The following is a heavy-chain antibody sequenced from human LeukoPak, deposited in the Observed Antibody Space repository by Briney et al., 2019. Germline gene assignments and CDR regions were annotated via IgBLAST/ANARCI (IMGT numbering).Heavy chain of an antibody. Sequence: GGSLRLSCAASGFTFSSYGMSWVRQAPGKGLEWASAISGSGGSTYYADSVKGRFTISRDNSKNTLYLQVNSLRAEDTAVYYCATKGLWSGAYFDYWGQGTLVTVSS. V-gene: IGHV3-23*01. J-gene: IGHJ4*02. D-gene: IGHD3-3*01. CDR2: ISGSGGST. CDR1: GFTFSSYG. CDR3: ATKGLWSGAYFDY.